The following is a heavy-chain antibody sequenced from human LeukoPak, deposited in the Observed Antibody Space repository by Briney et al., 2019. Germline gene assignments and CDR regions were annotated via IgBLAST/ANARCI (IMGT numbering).Heavy chain of an antibody. CDR1: GFTFSGYA. CDR3: AKVALGYCSGSSCYYFDY. J-gene: IGHJ4*02. Sequence: GGSLRLSCEASGFTFSGYAMSWVRPAPGKGVEWVSSINAFGARTYYADSVKGRFTISRDNSKNTLYLQMNSLRAEDTALYYCAKVALGYCSGSSCYYFDYGGQGTLVTVSS. CDR2: INAFGART. V-gene: IGHV3-23*01. D-gene: IGHD2-15*01.